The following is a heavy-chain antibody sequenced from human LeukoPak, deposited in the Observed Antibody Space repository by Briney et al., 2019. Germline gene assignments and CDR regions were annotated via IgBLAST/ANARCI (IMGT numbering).Heavy chain of an antibody. CDR2: ISYDGSNK. CDR1: GFTFSSYA. V-gene: IGHV3-30-3*01. Sequence: GGSLRLSCAASGFTFSSYAMHWVRQAPGKGLEWVAVISYDGSNKYYADSVKGRFTISRDNSKNTLYLQMNSLRAEDTAVYYCARGGGHQDYGDAFDIWGQGIMVTVSS. CDR3: ARGGGHQDYGDAFDI. D-gene: IGHD4-17*01. J-gene: IGHJ3*02.